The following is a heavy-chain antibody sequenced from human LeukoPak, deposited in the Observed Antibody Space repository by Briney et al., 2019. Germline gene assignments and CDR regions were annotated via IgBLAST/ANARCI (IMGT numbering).Heavy chain of an antibody. J-gene: IGHJ3*02. CDR1: GGSFSGYY. CDR2: INHSGST. V-gene: IGHV4-34*01. CDR3: ARVSGVLHAFDI. Sequence: PSETLSLTCAAYGGSFSGYYWSWIRQPPGKGLEWIGEINHSGSTNYNPSLKSRVTISVDTSKNQFSLKLSSVTAADTAVYYCARVSGVLHAFDIWGQGTMVTVSS. D-gene: IGHD6-6*01.